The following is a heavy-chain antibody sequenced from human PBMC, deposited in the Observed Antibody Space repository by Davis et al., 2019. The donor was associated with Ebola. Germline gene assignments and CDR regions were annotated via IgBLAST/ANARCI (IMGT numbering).Heavy chain of an antibody. Sequence: MPSETLSLTCAVFGESFSGYYWTWIRQPPGKGLEWIGEINHSGNARYNLSLKSRVTISVDASKNQFSLRVKSVTAADTAVYFCARGSRLRYCSYGVCGISLDYWGQGQLVAVSS. J-gene: IGHJ4*02. CDR3: ARGSRLRYCSYGVCGISLDY. CDR2: INHSGNA. D-gene: IGHD2-21*01. CDR1: GESFSGYY. V-gene: IGHV4-34*01.